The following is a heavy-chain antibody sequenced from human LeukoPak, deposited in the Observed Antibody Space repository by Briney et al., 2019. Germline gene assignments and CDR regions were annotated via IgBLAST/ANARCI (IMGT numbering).Heavy chain of an antibody. V-gene: IGHV3-73*01. CDR1: GFTFSGSA. Sequence: PGASLRLSCAASGFTFSGSAMHWVRQASGKGLEWVGRIRSKANSYATAYAASVKGRFTISRDDSKNTAYLQMNSLKTEDTAVYYCTRHGDYYDSSGYYIDAFDIWGQGTMVTVSS. D-gene: IGHD3-22*01. J-gene: IGHJ3*02. CDR3: TRHGDYYDSSGYYIDAFDI. CDR2: IRSKANSYAT.